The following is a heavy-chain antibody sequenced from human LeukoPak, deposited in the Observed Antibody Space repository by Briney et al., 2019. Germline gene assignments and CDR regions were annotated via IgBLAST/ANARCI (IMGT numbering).Heavy chain of an antibody. CDR3: ARRRYNWNAIDY. J-gene: IGHJ4*02. V-gene: IGHV3-11*01. CDR1: GFTFSDYY. CDR2: ISSSGSTI. Sequence: GGSLRLSCAASGFTFSDYYMSWIRQAPGKGLEWVSYISSSGSTIYYADSVKGRFTISRDNAKNSLYLQMNSLRTEDTAVYYCARRRYNWNAIDYWGQGTLVTVSS. D-gene: IGHD1-20*01.